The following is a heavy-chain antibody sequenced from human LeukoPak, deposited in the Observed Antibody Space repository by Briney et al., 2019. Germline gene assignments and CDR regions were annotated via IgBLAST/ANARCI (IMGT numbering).Heavy chain of an antibody. J-gene: IGHJ4*02. CDR2: ISSSSSYI. CDR3: ASNGYSSG. D-gene: IGHD6-19*01. CDR1: GFTLINYT. V-gene: IGHV3-21*01. Sequence: GGSLRLSCAASGFTLINYTMTWVRQAPGKGLEWVSSISSSSSYIYYSDSVKGRFTISRDNAKNSLYLQMNSLRAEDTAVYYCASNGYSSGWGQGTLATVSS.